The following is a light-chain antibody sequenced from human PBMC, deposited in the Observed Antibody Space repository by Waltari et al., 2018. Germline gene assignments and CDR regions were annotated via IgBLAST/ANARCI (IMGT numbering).Light chain of an antibody. V-gene: IGLV2-14*03. CDR1: SSDFPTNNY. Sequence: QSALTQPASVSGSPGQSITISCTGSSSDFPTNNYVSWYQQHPGKAPKLLIYDVSNRPPGVSTRFSGSKTGNPASLTISGLRAEDEADYHCSSYTGGSTSVFGTGTKVTVL. CDR3: SSYTGGSTSV. J-gene: IGLJ1*01. CDR2: DVS.